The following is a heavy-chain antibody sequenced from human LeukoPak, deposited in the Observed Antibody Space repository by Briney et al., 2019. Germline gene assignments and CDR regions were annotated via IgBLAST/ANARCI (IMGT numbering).Heavy chain of an antibody. J-gene: IGHJ4*02. CDR2: ISGSGGST. V-gene: IGHV3-23*01. CDR3: AKDLYYDSSGYIVY. D-gene: IGHD3-22*01. CDR1: GFTFSSYA. Sequence: GGSLRLSCAASGFTFSSYAMSWVRQAPGKGLEWVSAISGSGGSTYYADSVKGRFTISRDNSKNTLYLQMNSLRAEDTAVYYCAKDLYYDSSGYIVYWGQGTLVTASS.